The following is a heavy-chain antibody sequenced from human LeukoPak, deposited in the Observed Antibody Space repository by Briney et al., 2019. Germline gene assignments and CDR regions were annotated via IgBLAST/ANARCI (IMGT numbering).Heavy chain of an antibody. CDR3: ARGGGEYYFDY. D-gene: IGHD3-10*01. CDR2: ISSSGSYI. V-gene: IGHV3-21*01. CDR1: GFTFSSYS. J-gene: IGHJ4*02. Sequence: GGSLRLSCAASGFTFSSYSMNWVRQAPGKGLEWVSSISSSGSYIYYADSVKGRFTISRDNAKNSLYLQMNSLRAEDMAVYYCARGGGEYYFDYWGQGTLVTVSS.